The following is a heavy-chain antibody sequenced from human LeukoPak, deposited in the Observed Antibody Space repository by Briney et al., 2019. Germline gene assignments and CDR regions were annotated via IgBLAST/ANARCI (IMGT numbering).Heavy chain of an antibody. D-gene: IGHD1-26*01. CDR3: ARELGRLTNWFDP. V-gene: IGHV4-4*09. J-gene: IGHJ5*02. CDR1: GGSIDSDY. CDR2: IYTSGST. Sequence: SETLSLACTVSGGSIDSDYWSWIRQPPGKGLEWIGYIYTSGSTNYNPSLKSRVTISVDTSKNQFSLKLSSVTAADTAVYYCARELGRLTNWFDPWGQGTLVTVSS.